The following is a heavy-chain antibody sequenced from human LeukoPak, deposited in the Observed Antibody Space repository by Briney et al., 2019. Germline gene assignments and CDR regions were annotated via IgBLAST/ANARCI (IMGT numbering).Heavy chain of an antibody. V-gene: IGHV3-74*01. J-gene: IGHJ2*01. CDR1: GFTFSSYW. Sequence: GRSLRLSCAASGFTFSSYWMHWVRQAPGKGLVWVSHINSDGSTTNYADSVKGRFTISRDNVKNTLYLQMNSLRAEDTAVYYCARDDSGWYGSFYFDLWGRGTLVTVSS. D-gene: IGHD6-19*01. CDR3: ARDDSGWYGSFYFDL. CDR2: INSDGSTT.